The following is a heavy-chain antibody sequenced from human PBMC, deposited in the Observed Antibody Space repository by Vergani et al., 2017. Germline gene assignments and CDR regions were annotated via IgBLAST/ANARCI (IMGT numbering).Heavy chain of an antibody. CDR3: ARGNYEFWSGYYYYYMDV. CDR1: GFTFSSYG. D-gene: IGHD3-3*01. V-gene: IGHV3-33*08. CDR2: IWYDGSNK. Sequence: QVQLVESGGGVVQPGRSLRLSCAASGFTFSSYGMHWVRQAPGKGLEWVAVIWYDGSNKYYAESVKGRFTISRDNSKNTLYLQMNSLRDEDTAVDYCARGNYEFWSGYYYYYMDVWGKGTTVTVSS. J-gene: IGHJ6*03.